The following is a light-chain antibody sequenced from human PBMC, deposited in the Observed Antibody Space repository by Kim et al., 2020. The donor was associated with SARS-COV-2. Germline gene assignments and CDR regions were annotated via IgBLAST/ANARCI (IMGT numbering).Light chain of an antibody. CDR1: QSVGDR. J-gene: IGKJ4*01. CDR3: QQYNDWPLT. Sequence: SVSPGEVTTLSCRASQSVGDRLAWYWQKPGQAPRLLVYHVSTRATGVPVRFSGSGSGTDFTLTISSLQSEDSALYYCQQYNDWPLTFGGGTKLEI. CDR2: HVS. V-gene: IGKV3-15*01.